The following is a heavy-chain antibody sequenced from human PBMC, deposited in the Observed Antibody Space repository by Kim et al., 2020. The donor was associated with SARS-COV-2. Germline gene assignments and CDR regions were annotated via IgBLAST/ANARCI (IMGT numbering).Heavy chain of an antibody. J-gene: IGHJ6*02. CDR1: GGTFSSYA. V-gene: IGHV1-69*13. CDR2: IIPIFGTA. D-gene: IGHD2-2*02. CDR3: ASEQPLKDIVVVPAAIRDPYYYYGMDV. Sequence: SVKVSCKASGGTFSSYAISWVRQAPGQGLEWMGGIIPIFGTANYAQKFQGRVTITADESTSTAYMELSSLRSEDTAVYYCASEQPLKDIVVVPAAIRDPYYYYGMDVWGQGTTVTVSS.